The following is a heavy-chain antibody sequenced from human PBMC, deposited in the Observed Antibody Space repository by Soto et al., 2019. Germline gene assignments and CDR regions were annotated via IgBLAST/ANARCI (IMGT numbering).Heavy chain of an antibody. J-gene: IGHJ6*02. V-gene: IGHV4-31*03. D-gene: IGHD6-13*01. CDR3: ARGLHGRPGSSSSWDYYYYGMDV. Sequence: PSETLSLTCTVSGGSISSGGYYWSWVRQHPGKGLEWIGYIYYSGSTYYNPSLKSRVTISVDTSKNQFSLKLSSVTAADTAVYYCARGLHGRPGSSSSWDYYYYGMDVWGQGTTVTVSS. CDR2: IYYSGST. CDR1: GGSISSGGYY.